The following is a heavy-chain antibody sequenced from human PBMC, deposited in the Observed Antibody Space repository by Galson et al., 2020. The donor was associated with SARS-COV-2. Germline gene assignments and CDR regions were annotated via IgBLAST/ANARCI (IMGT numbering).Heavy chain of an antibody. J-gene: IGHJ4*02. CDR3: ARSPPASTSGTSIYFDY. CDR1: GFAFSSYT. V-gene: IGHV3-21*01. CDR2: LDTSSTYI. Sequence: ASVKVSCAASGFAFSSYTMNWVRQAPGKGPEWVASLDTSSTYIYHADSLKGRFTISRDNAENSLYLQMNGLRAEDTAVYYCARSPPASTSGTSIYFDYWGQGTQVTVSS. D-gene: IGHD3-10*01.